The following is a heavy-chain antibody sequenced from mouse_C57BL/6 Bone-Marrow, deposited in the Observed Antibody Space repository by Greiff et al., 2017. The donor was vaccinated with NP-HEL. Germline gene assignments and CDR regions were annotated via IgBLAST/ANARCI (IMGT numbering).Heavy chain of an antibody. CDR2: INPYNGGT. V-gene: IGHV1-19*01. J-gene: IGHJ2*01. Sequence: EVQLQESGPVLVKPGASVKMSCKASGYTFTDYYMNWVKQSHGKSLEWIGVINPYNGGTSYNQKFKGKATLTVDKSSSTAYMELNSLISEDSAVYYCARQTTTVVDYWGQGTTLTVSS. CDR1: GYTFTDYY. D-gene: IGHD1-1*01. CDR3: ARQTTTVVDY.